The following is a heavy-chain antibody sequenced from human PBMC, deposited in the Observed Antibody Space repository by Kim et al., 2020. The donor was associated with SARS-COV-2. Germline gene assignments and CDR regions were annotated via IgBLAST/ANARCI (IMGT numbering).Heavy chain of an antibody. J-gene: IGHJ4*02. CDR3: ARLGYSSNWYMGIFDY. D-gene: IGHD6-13*01. Sequence: SFPGQVTISADKSISTAYLQWSSLKASDTAMYYCARLGYSSNWYMGIFDYWGQGTLVTVSS. V-gene: IGHV5-51*01.